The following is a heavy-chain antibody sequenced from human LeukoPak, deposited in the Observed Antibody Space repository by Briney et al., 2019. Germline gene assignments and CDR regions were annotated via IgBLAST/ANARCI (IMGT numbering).Heavy chain of an antibody. CDR2: INWNGGST. D-gene: IGHD6-13*01. CDR1: GFTFDGYG. Sequence: GGSLRLSCAASGFTFDGYGMSWVRQAPGKGLEWVSGINWNGGSTGYADSVKGRLTISRDNAKNSLYLQMNSLRAEDTALYHCARGGDSSSWSDYWGQGTLVTVSS. CDR3: ARGGDSSSWSDY. J-gene: IGHJ4*02. V-gene: IGHV3-20*01.